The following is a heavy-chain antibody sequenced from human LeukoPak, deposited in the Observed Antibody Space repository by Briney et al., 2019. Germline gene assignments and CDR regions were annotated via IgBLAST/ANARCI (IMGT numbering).Heavy chain of an antibody. CDR3: ARDEIAVAGFGTFDY. V-gene: IGHV1-18*01. J-gene: IGHJ4*02. CDR2: ISAYNGNT. Sequence: ASVKVSCKASGYTFTSYGISWVRQAPGQGLEWMGWISAYNGNTNYAQKFQGRVTISADESTSTVYMELSSLRSEDTAVFYCARDEIAVAGFGTFDYWGQGTLVTVSS. CDR1: GYTFTSYG. D-gene: IGHD6-19*01.